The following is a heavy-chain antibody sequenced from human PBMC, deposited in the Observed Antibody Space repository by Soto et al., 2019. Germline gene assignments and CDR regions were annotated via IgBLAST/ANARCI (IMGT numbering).Heavy chain of an antibody. CDR1: GGSISSGNSYS. D-gene: IGHD3-16*01. CDR2: ISHTGST. Sequence: QLQLQESGSGLVKPSQTLSLTCAVSGGSISSGNSYSWSWIRQPPGKGLEWIGSISHTGSTSYNPSLKGRVTMSGDTSKNQFSLKLSSVTAADMAVYYCARAVAPYLGTWFDPWGQGTLVIVSS. J-gene: IGHJ5*02. V-gene: IGHV4-30-2*01. CDR3: ARAVAPYLGTWFDP.